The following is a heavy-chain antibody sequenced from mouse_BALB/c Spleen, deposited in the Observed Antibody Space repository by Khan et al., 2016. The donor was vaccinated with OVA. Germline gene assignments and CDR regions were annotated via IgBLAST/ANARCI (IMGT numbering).Heavy chain of an antibody. Sequence: QVQLKQSGAELVRPGASVKLSCKTSGYIFTSYWIHWVKQRSGQGLEWIARIYPGTDNTYYNEKFKDKATLTADKSSSTAYMQLSSLKSEDSDVYCCARQEALYHFDHWGQGTTLTGPS. CDR1: GYIFTSYW. CDR3: ARQEALYHFDH. J-gene: IGHJ2*01. CDR2: IYPGTDNT. V-gene: IGHV1-76*01.